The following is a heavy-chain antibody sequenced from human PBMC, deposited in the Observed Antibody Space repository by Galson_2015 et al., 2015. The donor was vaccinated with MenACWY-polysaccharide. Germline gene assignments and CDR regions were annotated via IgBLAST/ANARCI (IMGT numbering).Heavy chain of an antibody. J-gene: IGHJ3*02. Sequence: SLRLSCAGSGSIFSGLHLNWIRQVPGKGLQWVSYIGSGGNVWNAEPVKGRFTISRGNAKNTLYLQMNSLRDEDTAVYYCVSDRDWAFKTWGQGTRVAVSS. V-gene: IGHV3-48*03. CDR3: VSDRDWAFKT. D-gene: IGHD2-21*01. CDR1: GSIFSGLH. CDR2: IGSGGNV.